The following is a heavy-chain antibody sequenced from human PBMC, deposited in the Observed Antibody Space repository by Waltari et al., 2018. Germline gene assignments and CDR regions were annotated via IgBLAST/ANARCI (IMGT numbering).Heavy chain of an antibody. CDR1: GFTFSSYW. Sequence: EVQLVESGGGLVQPGGSLRLSCAASGFTFSSYWMSWVRTAPGKGLEWVANIKQDGSEKYYVDSVKGRFTISRDNAKNSLYLQMNSLRAEDTAVYYCARVQSSGWYHYFDYWGQGTLVTVSS. CDR2: IKQDGSEK. D-gene: IGHD6-19*01. CDR3: ARVQSSGWYHYFDY. V-gene: IGHV3-7*01. J-gene: IGHJ4*02.